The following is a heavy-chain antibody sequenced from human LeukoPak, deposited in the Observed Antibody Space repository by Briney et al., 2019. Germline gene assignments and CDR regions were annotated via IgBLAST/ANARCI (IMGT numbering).Heavy chain of an antibody. V-gene: IGHV1-46*01. J-gene: IGHJ4*02. D-gene: IGHD3-22*01. Sequence: ASVKVSCKASGYTFTSYYMHWVRQSPGQGLEWMGIINPSGGSTSYAQKFQGKVTMTRDMSTSTVYMELSSLRSEDTAVYYCARGRVRTGYYYYCGQGTLVTVSS. CDR1: GYTFTSYY. CDR2: INPSGGST. CDR3: ARGRVRTGYYYY.